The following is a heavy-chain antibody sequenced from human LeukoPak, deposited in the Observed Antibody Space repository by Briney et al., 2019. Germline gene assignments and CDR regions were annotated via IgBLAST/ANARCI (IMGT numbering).Heavy chain of an antibody. CDR1: GFTFSDYW. D-gene: IGHD4-11*01. V-gene: IGHV3-7*01. CDR2: INQDGSEK. CDR3: ARVVGYYSNYYFDY. J-gene: IGHJ4*02. Sequence: PGGSLRLSCAASGFTFSDYWMTWVRQAPGKGLEWVANINQDGSEKYYVDSVKGRFTVSRDNAKNSLYLQMNSLRAEDTAVYYCARVVGYYSNYYFDYWGQGTLVTVSS.